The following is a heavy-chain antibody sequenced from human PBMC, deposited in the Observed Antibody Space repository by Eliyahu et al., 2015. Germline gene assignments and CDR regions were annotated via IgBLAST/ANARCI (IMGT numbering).Heavy chain of an antibody. CDR3: AAVAAASALYGMDV. CDR2: LFYSGST. Sequence: TLSLTCTVSGDSVTSGNYHWRWIRQSPGKGLEWIGDLFYSGSTNYNPSLSGRVTASLDASKNQLSLKLNSVTAADTARYYCAAVAAASALYGMDVWGQGTTVTVSS. V-gene: IGHV4-61*01. CDR1: GDSVTSGNYH. J-gene: IGHJ6*02. D-gene: IGHD6-19*01.